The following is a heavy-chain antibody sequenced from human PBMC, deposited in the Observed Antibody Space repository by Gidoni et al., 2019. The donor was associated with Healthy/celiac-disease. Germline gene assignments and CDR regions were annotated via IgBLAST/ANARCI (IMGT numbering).Heavy chain of an antibody. Sequence: EVQLVQSGAEVKKPGESLKISCKGSGNSFTSYWIGWGRQMPGKGLEWMGLIYPGDSETRYRPSFQGQVTISADKSISTAYLQWSSLKASDTAMYYCAKPGQGLAQGFDYWGQGTLVTVSS. V-gene: IGHV5-51*03. J-gene: IGHJ4*02. CDR3: AKPGQGLAQGFDY. CDR2: IYPGDSET. D-gene: IGHD2-21*01. CDR1: GNSFTSYW.